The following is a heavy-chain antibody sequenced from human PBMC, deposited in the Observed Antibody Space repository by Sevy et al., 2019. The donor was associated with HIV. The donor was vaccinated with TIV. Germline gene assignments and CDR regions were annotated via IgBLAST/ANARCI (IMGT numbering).Heavy chain of an antibody. Sequence: GGSLRLSCAASGFTFSSDGMHWVRQAPGKGLEWVAVISYDGSYKYYGDSVKGRFTISRDNSKNTLYLQMNSLRPEDTAVYYCAKDSGYSINWYPVYWGQGTLVTLSS. V-gene: IGHV3-30*18. CDR1: GFTFSSDG. CDR2: ISYDGSYK. D-gene: IGHD6-13*01. CDR3: AKDSGYSINWYPVY. J-gene: IGHJ4*02.